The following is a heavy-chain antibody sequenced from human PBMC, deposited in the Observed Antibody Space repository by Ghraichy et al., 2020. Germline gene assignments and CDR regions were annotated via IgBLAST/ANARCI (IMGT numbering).Heavy chain of an antibody. CDR3: ARLKGGNSGWFDP. CDR1: GYTLTELS. J-gene: IGHJ5*02. Sequence: ASVKVSCKVSGYTLTELSMHWVRQAPGKGLEWMGGFDPEDGETIYAQKFQGRVTMTRDTPTTTVYMELNSLTSDDTAVYYCARLKGGNSGWFDPWGQGTLVTVSS. D-gene: IGHD4-23*01. CDR2: FDPEDGET. V-gene: IGHV1-24*01.